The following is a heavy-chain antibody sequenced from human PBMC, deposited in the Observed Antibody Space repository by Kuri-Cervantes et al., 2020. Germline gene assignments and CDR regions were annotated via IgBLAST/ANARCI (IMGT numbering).Heavy chain of an antibody. CDR3: AKGRNWNDFFNWFDP. Sequence: SETLSRTCAVYGGSFSGYYWRWVRQPLGKGLEWIGEINHSGSTNYNPSLKSRLTISVDTSKNQFSLRLSYVTAADTAIYYCAKGRNWNDFFNWFDPWGQGTLVTVSS. V-gene: IGHV4-34*01. CDR2: INHSGST. J-gene: IGHJ5*02. D-gene: IGHD1-1*01. CDR1: GGSFSGYY.